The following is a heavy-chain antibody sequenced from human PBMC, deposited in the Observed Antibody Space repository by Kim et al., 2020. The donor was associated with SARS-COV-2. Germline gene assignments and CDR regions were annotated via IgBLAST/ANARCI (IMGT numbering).Heavy chain of an antibody. CDR2: T. Sequence: TTYGQKVQGRVIMTADTSTNTDYMELWSLRSDDTAVYYCARGAYGDVSFDYWGQGTLVTVSS. D-gene: IGHD2-21*02. V-gene: IGHV1-18*01. CDR3: ARGAYGDVSFDY. J-gene: IGHJ4*02.